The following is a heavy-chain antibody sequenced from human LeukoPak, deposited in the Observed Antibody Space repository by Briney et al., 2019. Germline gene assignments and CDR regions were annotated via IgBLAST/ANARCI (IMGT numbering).Heavy chain of an antibody. CDR3: ASSYFPAGVYYFDY. Sequence: SETLSLTCAVYGGSFSGYYWGWIRQPPGKGLEWIGEINHSGSTNYNPSLKSRVTISVDTSKNQFSLKLSSVTAADTAVYYCASSYFPAGVYYFDYWGQGTLVTVSS. D-gene: IGHD7-27*01. CDR1: GGSFSGYY. J-gene: IGHJ4*02. V-gene: IGHV4-34*01. CDR2: INHSGST.